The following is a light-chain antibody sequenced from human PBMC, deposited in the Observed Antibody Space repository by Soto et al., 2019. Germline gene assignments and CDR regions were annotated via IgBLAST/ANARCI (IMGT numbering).Light chain of an antibody. CDR3: KQYGSSPWT. CDR2: GAS. J-gene: IGKJ1*01. Sequence: EIVLTQSPDTLSLSPGERATLSCRASQSGSANYLAWYQQKPGQAPRLLIYGASSRATGIPDRFSGSGSGTDFTLTISRLEPEDFAVYYCKQYGSSPWTFGQGTKVEIK. CDR1: QSGSANY. V-gene: IGKV3-20*01.